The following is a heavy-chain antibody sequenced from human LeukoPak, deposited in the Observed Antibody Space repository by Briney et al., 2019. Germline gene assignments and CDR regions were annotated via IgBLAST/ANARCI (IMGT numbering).Heavy chain of an antibody. J-gene: IGHJ5*02. CDR2: IYYSGST. V-gene: IGHV4-31*03. Sequence: SETLSLTCTVSGGSISGGGYYWSWIRQHPGKGLEWIGYIYYSGSTYYNPSLKSRVTISVDTSKNQFSLKLSSVTAADTAVYYCARDPGSSWPNWFDPWGQGTLVTVSS. CDR3: ARDPGSSWPNWFDP. D-gene: IGHD6-13*01. CDR1: GGSISGGGYY.